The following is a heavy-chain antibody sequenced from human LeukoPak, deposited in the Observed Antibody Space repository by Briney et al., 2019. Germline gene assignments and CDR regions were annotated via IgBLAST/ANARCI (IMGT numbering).Heavy chain of an antibody. CDR1: GGTFSSYA. CDR3: ASTDGHAFDI. J-gene: IGHJ3*02. V-gene: IGHV1-69*04. D-gene: IGHD5-24*01. Sequence: SVKVSCKASGGTFSSYAISWVRQAPGQGVEWMGRIIPILGIANYAQKFQGRVTITADKSTSTAYMELSSLRSEDTAVYYCASTDGHAFDIWGQGTMVTVSS. CDR2: IIPILGIA.